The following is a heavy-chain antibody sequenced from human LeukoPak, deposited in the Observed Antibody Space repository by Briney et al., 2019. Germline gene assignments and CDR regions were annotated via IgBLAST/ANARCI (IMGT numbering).Heavy chain of an antibody. V-gene: IGHV3-21*01. CDR1: GFTFSSYS. CDR2: ISSSSSYI. Sequence: GGSLRLSCAASGFTFSSYSMNWVRQAPGKGLEWVSSISSSSSYIYYADSVKGRFTISRDNSKNTLYLQMNSLRAEDTAVYYCANAVAGMFDYWGQGTLVTVSS. D-gene: IGHD6-19*01. J-gene: IGHJ4*02. CDR3: ANAVAGMFDY.